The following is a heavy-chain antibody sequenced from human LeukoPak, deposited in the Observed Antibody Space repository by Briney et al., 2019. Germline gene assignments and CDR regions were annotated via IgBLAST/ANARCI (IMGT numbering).Heavy chain of an antibody. CDR2: IGTAGDT. CDR1: GFTFSSYD. V-gene: IGHV3-13*01. Sequence: GRSLRLSCAASGFTFSSYDMHWVRQATGKGLEWVSAIGTAGDTYYPGSVKGRFTISRENAKNSLYLQMNSLRAGDTAVYYCARGSYYYGSGSYDYWFDPWGQGTLVTVSS. D-gene: IGHD3-10*01. CDR3: ARGSYYYGSGSYDYWFDP. J-gene: IGHJ5*02.